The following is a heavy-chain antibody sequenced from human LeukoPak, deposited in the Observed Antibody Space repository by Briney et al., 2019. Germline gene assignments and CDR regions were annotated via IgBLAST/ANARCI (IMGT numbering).Heavy chain of an antibody. V-gene: IGHV3-30*02. CDR2: IPYDGSDK. Sequence: PGGSLRLSCAASGFTFSAFGMHWVRQAPGKGLEWVTFIPYDGSDKYYADSVKGRFTISRDNSKNTLCLQMNSLRAEDTAVYYCATGVGATTLGSYYFDYWGQGTLVTVSS. CDR1: GFTFSAFG. J-gene: IGHJ4*02. D-gene: IGHD1-26*01. CDR3: ATGVGATTLGSYYFDY.